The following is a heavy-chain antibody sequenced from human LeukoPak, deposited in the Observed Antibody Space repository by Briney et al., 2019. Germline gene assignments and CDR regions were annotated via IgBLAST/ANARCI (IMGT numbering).Heavy chain of an antibody. V-gene: IGHV3-21*01. CDR2: ISSSSNYI. CDR1: EFTFSSYS. J-gene: IGHJ4*02. CDR3: ARGTSAGDY. Sequence: PGGSLRLSCAASEFTFSSYSMNWVRQAPGKGLEWVSSISSSSNYIYYADSVKGRFTISRDNAKNSLYLQMNSVRAEDTAVYYCARGTSAGDYWAREPWSPSPQ.